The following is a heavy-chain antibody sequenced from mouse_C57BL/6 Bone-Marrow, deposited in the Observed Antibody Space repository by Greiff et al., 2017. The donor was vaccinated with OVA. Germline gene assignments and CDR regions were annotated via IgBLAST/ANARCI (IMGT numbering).Heavy chain of an antibody. CDR2: LDPETGDT. Sequence: EVQLQESGAELVRPGASVKLSCTASGFNITDDYMHWVKQRPEQGLEWIGWLDPETGDTEYASKFQGKAPITADTSSTTAYLQLSSLTSEDTAVYYDTTNPYYFDYWGQGTTLTVSS. CDR3: TTNPYYFDY. J-gene: IGHJ2*01. V-gene: IGHV14-4*01. CDR1: GFNITDDY.